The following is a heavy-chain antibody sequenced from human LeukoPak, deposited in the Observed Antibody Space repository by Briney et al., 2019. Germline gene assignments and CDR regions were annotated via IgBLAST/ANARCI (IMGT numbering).Heavy chain of an antibody. D-gene: IGHD3-22*01. V-gene: IGHV3-23*01. CDR3: AGADDSSAYFYGK. CDR1: GFTFSTYA. J-gene: IGHJ4*02. Sequence: PGGSLRLSCAASGFTFSTYALSWVRQAPGKGLEWVSTISRSGGSTYYADSVKGRSTISRDSSRNTLYLQMNSLRAEDTAVYYCAGADDSSAYFYGKWGRGTLVTVSS. CDR2: ISRSGGST.